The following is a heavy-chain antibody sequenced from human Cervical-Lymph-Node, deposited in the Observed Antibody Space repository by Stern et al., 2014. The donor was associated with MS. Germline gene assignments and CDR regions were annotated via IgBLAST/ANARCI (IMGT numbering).Heavy chain of an antibody. CDR3: ANGFCGGNCYYFEY. Sequence: QVQLVESGGDVFQPGRSLRLSCTASGFTFSRYGMHWGRQAPGKGLEWVAVISNDERKKFYADSVKGRFTISRDNSKNTIYLQMSSLRAEDTAVYYCANGFCGGNCYYFEYWGQGTLVTVSS. J-gene: IGHJ4*02. V-gene: IGHV3-30*18. CDR2: ISNDERKK. CDR1: GFTFSRYG. D-gene: IGHD2-21*02.